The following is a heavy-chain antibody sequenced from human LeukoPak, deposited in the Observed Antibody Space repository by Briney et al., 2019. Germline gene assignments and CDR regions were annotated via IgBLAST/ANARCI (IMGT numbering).Heavy chain of an antibody. V-gene: IGHV4-34*01. CDR1: GGSFSGYY. D-gene: IGHD2-2*01. J-gene: IGHJ5*02. CDR3: ASRYCSSTSCYEHWFDP. CDR2: INHSGST. Sequence: SETLSLTCAVYGGSFSGYYWSWIRQPPGKGLEWIGEINHSGSTNYNPSLKSRVTISVDTSKNQFSLKLSSVTAADTAVYYCASRYCSSTSCYEHWFDPWGQGTLVTVSS.